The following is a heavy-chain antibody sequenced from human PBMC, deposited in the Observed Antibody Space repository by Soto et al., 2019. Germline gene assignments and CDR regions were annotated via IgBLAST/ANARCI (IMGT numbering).Heavy chain of an antibody. CDR2: ISYDGSNK. D-gene: IGHD3-3*01. CDR1: GFTFSSYA. J-gene: IGHJ4*02. CDR3: ARGRFLEWPGLFDY. V-gene: IGHV3-30-3*01. Sequence: GGSLRLSCAASGFTFSSYAMHWVRQAPGKGLEWVAVISYDGSNKYYADSVKGRFTISRDNSKNTLYLQMNSLRAEDTAVYYCARGRFLEWPGLFDYWGQGTLVTVSS.